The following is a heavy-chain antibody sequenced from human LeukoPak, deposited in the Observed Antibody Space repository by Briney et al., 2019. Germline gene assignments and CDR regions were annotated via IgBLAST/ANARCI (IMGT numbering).Heavy chain of an antibody. CDR2: ISYDGSNK. Sequence: GGSLRLSCAASGFTFTNYWMHWVRQAPGKGLEWVAVISYDGSNKYYADSVKGRFTISRDNSKNTLYLQMNSLRAEDTAVYYCARAGCSGGSCYGGAFDYWGQGTLVTVSS. V-gene: IGHV3-30-3*01. CDR3: ARAGCSGGSCYGGAFDY. J-gene: IGHJ4*02. CDR1: GFTFTNYW. D-gene: IGHD2-15*01.